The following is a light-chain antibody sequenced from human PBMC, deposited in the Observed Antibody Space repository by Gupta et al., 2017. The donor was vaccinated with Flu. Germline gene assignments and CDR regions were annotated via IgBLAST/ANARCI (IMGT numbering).Light chain of an antibody. CDR1: QNVISN. V-gene: IGKV3-11*01. CDR3: QQRNNSLRT. J-gene: IGKJ1*01. CDR2: DAS. Sequence: PATLSLSPGERATLSCSASQNVISNLSCYQQQPRQAPRLLIFDASNRATGIPARFIGSGSGTDVTLTISSLEPDDVAVYYCQQRNNSLRTFGQGTKVEIK.